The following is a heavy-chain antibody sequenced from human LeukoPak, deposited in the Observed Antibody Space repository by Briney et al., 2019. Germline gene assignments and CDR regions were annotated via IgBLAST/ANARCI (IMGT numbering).Heavy chain of an antibody. J-gene: IGHJ2*01. CDR1: GFTFSSFP. D-gene: IGHD3-16*01. CDR3: ARSLIPGRWYFDL. Sequence: GGSLRLSCAVSGFTFSSFPFHWVRQAPGKGLEWVAAISTDGSYKSHGDSVKGRFTISRDNPMNTLYLQMNGLRPDDTAVYYCARSLIPGRWYFDLWGRGTLVTVSS. V-gene: IGHV3-30*04. CDR2: ISTDGSYK.